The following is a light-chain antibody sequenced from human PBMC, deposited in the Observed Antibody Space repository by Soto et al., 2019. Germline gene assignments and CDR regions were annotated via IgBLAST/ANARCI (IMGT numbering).Light chain of an antibody. CDR1: ESVFSN. Sequence: EIVMTQSPATLSVSPGERATLSCRASESVFSNLAWYQQEPGQAPRLLISGASTRASGVPGRFSGSGSGTEFTLTISSLQSEDFAVYYCQQYNSWPRTFGQGTKVEIK. CDR2: GAS. V-gene: IGKV3-15*01. CDR3: QQYNSWPRT. J-gene: IGKJ1*01.